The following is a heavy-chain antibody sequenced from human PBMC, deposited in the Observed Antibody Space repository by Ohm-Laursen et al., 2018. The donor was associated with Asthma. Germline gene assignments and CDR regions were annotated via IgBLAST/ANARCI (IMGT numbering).Heavy chain of an antibody. CDR2: ISYDGSNK. J-gene: IGHJ5*02. CDR1: GFTFSNYG. D-gene: IGHD3-16*02. V-gene: IGHV3-30*19. CDR3: ARGVMITFGGVIA. Sequence: SLRLSCAASGFTFSNYGMHWVRQAPGKGPEWVAVISYDGSNKYYADSVKGRFTISRDNSKNTLYLQMNSLRAEDTAVYYCARGVMITFGGVIAWGQGTLVTVSS.